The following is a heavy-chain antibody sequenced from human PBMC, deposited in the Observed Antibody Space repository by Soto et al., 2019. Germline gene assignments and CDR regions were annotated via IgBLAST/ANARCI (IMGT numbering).Heavy chain of an antibody. CDR2: IYPGDSDT. Sequence: GETLKISCAVSGYTFTNYWIGWVRQMSGKGLEWMGSIYPGDSDTRYSPSFQGQVSISADKSVSTAYLHWCSLKAPDTALSYRARCAFGILQFLSDYFVSSYQGPLLTISS. V-gene: IGHV5-51*03. D-gene: IGHD2-21*01. CDR1: GYTFTNYW. J-gene: IGHJ4*02. CDR3: ARCAFGILQFLSDYFVS.